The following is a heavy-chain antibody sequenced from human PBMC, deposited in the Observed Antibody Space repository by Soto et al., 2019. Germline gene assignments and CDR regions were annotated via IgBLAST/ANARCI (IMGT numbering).Heavy chain of an antibody. J-gene: IGHJ4*01. CDR2: ISSNGANT. CDR1: GFTFDSPYSHG. CDR3: VSWVSAHFDY. D-gene: IGHD2-8*01. V-gene: IGHV3-23*01. Sequence: LRLSCAASGFTFDSPYSHGMSWVRQSPGKGPEWVSTISSNGANTHYAESVKGRFTISKDASRNTVHLHMNSLGADDTATYFCVSWVSAHFDYWGHGTPVTVSS.